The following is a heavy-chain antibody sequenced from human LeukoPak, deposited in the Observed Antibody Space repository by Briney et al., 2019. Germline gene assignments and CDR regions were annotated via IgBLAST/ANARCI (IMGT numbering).Heavy chain of an antibody. CDR3: ASFIVVVPAAMFFYCYYGMDV. CDR2: IYYSGST. D-gene: IGHD2-2*01. CDR1: GGSISSSSYY. Sequence: SSETLSLTCTVSGGSISSSSYYWGWIRQPPGKGLEWIGSIYYSGSTDYNPSLKSRVTISVDTSKTQFSLKLSSVTAADTAVYYCASFIVVVPAAMFFYCYYGMDVWGQGTTVTVSS. J-gene: IGHJ6*02. V-gene: IGHV4-39*01.